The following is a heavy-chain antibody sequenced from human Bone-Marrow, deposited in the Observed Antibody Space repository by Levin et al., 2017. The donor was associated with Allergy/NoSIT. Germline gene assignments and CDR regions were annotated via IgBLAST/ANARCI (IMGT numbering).Heavy chain of an antibody. CDR2: IYPSDSDT. Sequence: GESLKISCKGFGYTFSTYWIAWVRQMPGKGLEWMGVIYPSDSDTRYSPSFEGQVTISADKSITTAYLEWSSLRASDTALYFCARLGREIEVGGITKTNAFDMWGQGTRVTVSP. CDR3: ARLGREIEVGGITKTNAFDM. D-gene: IGHD6-19*01. J-gene: IGHJ3*02. CDR1: GYTFSTYW. V-gene: IGHV5-51*01.